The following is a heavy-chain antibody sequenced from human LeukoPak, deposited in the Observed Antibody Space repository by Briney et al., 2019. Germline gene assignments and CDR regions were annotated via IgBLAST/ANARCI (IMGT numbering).Heavy chain of an antibody. CDR2: INHSGST. V-gene: IGHV4-34*01. Sequence: SETLSLTCAVSGGTFSDYYWSWIRQPPGKGLEWIGEINHSGSTDYNPSLKSRVTISVDTSKNQFSLKLSSVTAADTAVYYCARGAWFGELLLWGQGTLVTVSS. CDR3: ARGAWFGELLL. CDR1: GGTFSDYY. J-gene: IGHJ4*02. D-gene: IGHD3-10*01.